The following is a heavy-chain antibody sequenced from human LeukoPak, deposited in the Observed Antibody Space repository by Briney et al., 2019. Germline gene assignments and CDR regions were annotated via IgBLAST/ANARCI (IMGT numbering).Heavy chain of an antibody. J-gene: IGHJ3*02. D-gene: IGHD6-19*01. CDR3: AKDLYPTAYSSGREAFDI. CDR2: ISGGGGGT. V-gene: IGHV3-23*01. Sequence: QPGGSLRLSCAASGFILSTYAMSWVRQAPGKGLEWVSGISGGGGGTYFADSVKGRFTISRDNSKNTLYLQMDSLRAGDTAVYYCAKDLYPTAYSSGREAFDIWGQGTLVTISS. CDR1: GFILSTYA.